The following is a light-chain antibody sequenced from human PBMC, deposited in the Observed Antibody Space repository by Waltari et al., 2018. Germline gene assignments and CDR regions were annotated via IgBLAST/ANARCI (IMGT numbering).Light chain of an antibody. Sequence: IVMTQSPGTLSVSPGERATLSCRASQSVSSSVAWYQQKPGQAPRLLIYGASTRATGVPARFSGSGSVTEFTLTICSLQSEDFAVFYCQQYNDWPQTFGQGTRVEI. V-gene: IGKV3-15*01. CDR3: QQYNDWPQT. CDR2: GAS. CDR1: QSVSSS. J-gene: IGKJ1*01.